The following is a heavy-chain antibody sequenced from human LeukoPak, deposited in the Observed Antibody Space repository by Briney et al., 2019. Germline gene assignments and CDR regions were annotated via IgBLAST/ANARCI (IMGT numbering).Heavy chain of an antibody. CDR1: GFSISRYT. D-gene: IGHD3-22*01. J-gene: IGHJ2*01. V-gene: IGHV3-23*01. CDR2: ISGNGAKT. CDR3: AKPALQYYDSSGYHPDWYFDL. Sequence: GGSLRLSCEGSGFSISRYTMSWVRQAPGKGLEWVSAISGNGAKTCYPDSVKGRFTLSSDNSKNALYLQLTSLSPEGTAVYYCAKPALQYYDSSGYHPDWYFDLWGRGTLVTVS.